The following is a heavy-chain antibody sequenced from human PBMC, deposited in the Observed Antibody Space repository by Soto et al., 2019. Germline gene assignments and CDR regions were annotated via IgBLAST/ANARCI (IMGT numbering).Heavy chain of an antibody. CDR1: GGSISRGGYY. CDR3: ASSFGVAAAGPFDY. CDR2: IYYSGST. V-gene: IGHV4-31*03. D-gene: IGHD6-13*01. J-gene: IGHJ4*02. Sequence: QVQLQESGPGLVKPSQTLSLTCTVSGGSISRGGYYWSWIRQHPGKGLEWIGYIYYSGSTYYNPSLKSRVTMSVDTPKSQFSLKLGSVTAADTAVYYWASSFGVAAAGPFDYWGQATLVTVSS.